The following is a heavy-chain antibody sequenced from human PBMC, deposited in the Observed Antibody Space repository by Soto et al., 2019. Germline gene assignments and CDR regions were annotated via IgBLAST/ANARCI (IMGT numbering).Heavy chain of an antibody. CDR3: AREPATAKPEGVDF. CDR2: INPNSGGT. V-gene: IGHV1-2*02. J-gene: IGHJ4*02. Sequence: ASVKVACKASGYTFSDSYIHWVRQAPGQGLEWMGWINPNSGGTKYAPKFQGGVTMTRDTSITTAYMELSRLRSGDTAVYYCAREPATAKPEGVDFWGQGTLVTV. D-gene: IGHD1-1*01. CDR1: GYTFSDSY.